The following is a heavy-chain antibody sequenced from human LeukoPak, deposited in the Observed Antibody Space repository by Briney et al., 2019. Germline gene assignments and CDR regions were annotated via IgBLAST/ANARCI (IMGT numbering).Heavy chain of an antibody. J-gene: IGHJ4*02. V-gene: IGHV3-30*02. D-gene: IGHD2-21*01. CDR2: IRYDGSNK. Sequence: GGSLRLSCAASGFTFSSYGMHWVRQAPGKGLEWVAFIRYDGSNKYYADSVKGRFTISRDNSKNTLYLQMNSLRAEDTAVYYCAKDLEHIVVVIAIHSGFDYWGQGTLVTVSS. CDR3: AKDLEHIVVVIAIHSGFDY. CDR1: GFTFSSYG.